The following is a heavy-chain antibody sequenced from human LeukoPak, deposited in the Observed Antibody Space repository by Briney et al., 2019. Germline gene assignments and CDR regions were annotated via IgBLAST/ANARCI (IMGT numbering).Heavy chain of an antibody. V-gene: IGHV3-48*03. CDR1: GFSFSSYE. J-gene: IGHJ4*02. D-gene: IGHD3-22*01. Sequence: GGSLRLSCAASGFSFSSYEMNWVRQAAGKGLEWVSYISGSGSLIYYADSVKGRFTISRDNAKNSLYLQMNSLRAEDTAVYYCAREMGYYDSSGYYYWGQGTLVTVSS. CDR3: AREMGYYDSSGYYY. CDR2: ISGSGSLI.